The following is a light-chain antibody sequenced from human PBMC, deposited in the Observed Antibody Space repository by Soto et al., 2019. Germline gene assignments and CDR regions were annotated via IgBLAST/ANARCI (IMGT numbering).Light chain of an antibody. J-gene: IGLJ2*01. V-gene: IGLV2-14*01. Sequence: QSALTQPASVSGSPGQSIAISCTGTSSDVGGYQYVSWYQQHPGKAPKLLIYEVTTRLSGVSDRFSGSKSGNTASLTISGLQAEDAADYYCSSLTSSNTRGFGGGTKVTVL. CDR3: SSLTSSNTRG. CDR1: SSDVGGYQY. CDR2: EVT.